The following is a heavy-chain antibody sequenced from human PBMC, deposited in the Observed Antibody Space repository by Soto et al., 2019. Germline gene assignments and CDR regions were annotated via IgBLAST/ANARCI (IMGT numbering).Heavy chain of an antibody. D-gene: IGHD2-21*01. V-gene: IGHV4-39*07. CDR3: AASCVACGGFNYYGMDV. J-gene: IGHJ6*02. CDR1: GDSISSSNYF. CDR2: IFYSGST. Sequence: SETLSLTCTVSGDSISSSNYFWGWIRQPPGKGLEWIGTIFYSGSTYYNPSLKSRVTISVDTSKNQFSLKLSSVTAADTAVYYCAASCVACGGFNYYGMDVWGQGTTVTVSS.